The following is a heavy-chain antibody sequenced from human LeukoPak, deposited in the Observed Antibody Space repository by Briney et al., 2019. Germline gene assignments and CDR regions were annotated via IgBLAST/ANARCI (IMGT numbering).Heavy chain of an antibody. CDR1: GGSISSYY. Sequence: KSSETLSLTCTVSGGSISSYYWSWIRQPPGKGLEWIGYIYYSGSTNYNPSLKSRVTISVDTSKNQFSLKLSSVTAADTAVYYCARGGSGRLGYWGQGTLVTVSS. CDR3: ARGGSGRLGY. D-gene: IGHD3-10*01. V-gene: IGHV4-59*08. CDR2: IYYSGST. J-gene: IGHJ4*02.